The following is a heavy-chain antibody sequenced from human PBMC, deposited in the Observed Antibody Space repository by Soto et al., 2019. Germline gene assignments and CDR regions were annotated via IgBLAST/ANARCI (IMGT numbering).Heavy chain of an antibody. V-gene: IGHV3-30*18. CDR3: AKDRPVKARSGSLSS. CDR2: ISHDGKNK. J-gene: IGHJ5*02. Sequence: LRLSCAASGLIFSNYGMHWVRQAPGKGLEWVALISHDGKNKYYADSVQGRFTISRDNSKNTLYLQMNSLRGDDTAVYYCAKDRPVKARSGSLSSWGQGTLVTVSS. D-gene: IGHD1-26*01. CDR1: GLIFSNYG.